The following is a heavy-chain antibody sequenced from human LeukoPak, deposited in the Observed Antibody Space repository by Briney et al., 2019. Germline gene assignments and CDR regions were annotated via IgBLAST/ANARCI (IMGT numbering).Heavy chain of an antibody. CDR1: GFTFSIHA. D-gene: IGHD3-16*01. J-gene: IGHJ3*02. CDR2: INNNGGTT. V-gene: IGHV3-64D*06. Sequence: SRGSLRLSCSASGFTFSIHAMHWVRQAPGKGLEYLSGINNNGGTTNYADSVKGRFTISRDNFKNTLYLQMSSLRPEDTAVYYCVKTMVTFGGIIRADAFDIWGQETMVAVSS. CDR3: VKTMVTFGGIIRADAFDI.